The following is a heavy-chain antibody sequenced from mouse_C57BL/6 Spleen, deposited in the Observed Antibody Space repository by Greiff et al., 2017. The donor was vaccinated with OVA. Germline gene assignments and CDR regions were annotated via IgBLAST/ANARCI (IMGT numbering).Heavy chain of an antibody. J-gene: IGHJ2*01. D-gene: IGHD1-1*01. CDR2: IDPETGGT. V-gene: IGHV1-15*01. Sequence: VKLQESGAELVRPGASVTLSCKASGYTFTDYEMHWVKQTPVHGLEWIGAIDPETGGTAYNQKFKGKAILTADKSSSTAYMELRSLTSEDSAVYYCTRHGKSDYYGSRGERYFDYWGQGTTLTVSS. CDR3: TRHGKSDYYGSRGERYFDY. CDR1: GYTFTDYE.